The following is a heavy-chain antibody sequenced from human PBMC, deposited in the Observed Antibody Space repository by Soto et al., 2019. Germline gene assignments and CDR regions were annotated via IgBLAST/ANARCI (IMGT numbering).Heavy chain of an antibody. J-gene: IGHJ3*02. V-gene: IGHV4-38-2*01. CDR2: IFHTGGT. CDR3: ARTRLAGGTPADAFDI. D-gene: IGHD2-15*01. CDR1: ASSISSAYF. Sequence: SETLSLTCAVSASSISSAYFWGWIRQPPGKGLEWIATIFHTGGTYYNPSLKSRVTISVDTSNNQFSLRLNSVTAADTALYFCARTRLAGGTPADAFDIWGQGTMVTVSS.